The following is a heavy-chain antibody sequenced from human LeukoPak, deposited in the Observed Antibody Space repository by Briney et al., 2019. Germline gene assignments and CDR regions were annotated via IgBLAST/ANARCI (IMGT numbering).Heavy chain of an antibody. CDR1: GFSFDDYT. V-gene: IGHV3-9*03. Sequence: GGSLRLSCSVSGFSFDDYTMHWVRQAPGMGLEWVSSIFWVSSKVAYADSVKGRFTISRDNAKNSLYLQMNSLRDEDMALYYCARVQFSRMSKGAFDLWGQGTMVIVSS. J-gene: IGHJ3*01. D-gene: IGHD2-2*01. CDR3: ARVQFSRMSKGAFDL. CDR2: IFWVSSKV.